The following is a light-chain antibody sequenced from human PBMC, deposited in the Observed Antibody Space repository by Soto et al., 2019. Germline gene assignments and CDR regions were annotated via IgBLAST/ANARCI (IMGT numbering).Light chain of an antibody. CDR2: DVN. CDR3: CSYAGGYTHYV. CDR1: RSDVGAYNY. J-gene: IGLJ1*01. V-gene: IGLV2-11*01. Sequence: QSALTQPPSVSGSPGQSVTISCTGTRSDVGAYNYVSWYQQHPGKAPKLMICDVNQRPSGVPDRFSGSKSGNTASLTISGFQAEDEADYFCCSYAGGYTHYVFGTWTKVTVL.